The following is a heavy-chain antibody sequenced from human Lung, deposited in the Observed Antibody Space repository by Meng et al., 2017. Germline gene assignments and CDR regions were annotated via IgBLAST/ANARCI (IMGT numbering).Heavy chain of an antibody. CDR2: VYNCGST. D-gene: IGHD6-19*01. Sequence: ALLHGAGPGLGMASGTLPLTGAVSGCSSTISNEWSWGRQPPGTGLGWIGKVYNCGSTNYNPSLKSRVTISVDKSKNQFSLKLSSVTAADTAVYLCARRGLWLDPQNFDYWGQGTLVTVSS. V-gene: IGHV4-4*02. J-gene: IGHJ4*02. CDR3: ARRGLWLDPQNFDY. CDR1: GCSSTISNE.